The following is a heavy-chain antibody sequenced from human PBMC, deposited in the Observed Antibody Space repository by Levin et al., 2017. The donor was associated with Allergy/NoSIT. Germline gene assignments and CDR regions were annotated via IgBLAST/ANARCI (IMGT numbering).Heavy chain of an antibody. D-gene: IGHD6-6*01. CDR2: ISSSSSTI. CDR3: ARGPYSNSFDY. J-gene: IGHJ4*02. Sequence: GGSLRLSCAASGFSFSSYSMNWVRQAPGKGLEWVSYISSSSSTISYADSVKGRFTISRDNAKNSLYLQMNSMRAEDTAVYYCARGPYSNSFDYWGQGTLVTVSS. V-gene: IGHV3-48*01. CDR1: GFSFSSYS.